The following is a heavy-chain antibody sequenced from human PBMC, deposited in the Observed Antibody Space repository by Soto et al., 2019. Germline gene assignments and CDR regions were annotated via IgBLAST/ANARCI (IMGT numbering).Heavy chain of an antibody. CDR1: GFTFSNAW. V-gene: IGHV3-15*07. J-gene: IGHJ6*02. Sequence: GGSLRLSCAASGFTFSNAWMNWVRQAPGKGLEWVGRIKSKTDGGTTDYAAPVKGRFTISRDDSKNTLFLQMNSLKTEDTAVYYCTTDTIFGVVLEPSHYYGMDVWGQGTTVTVSS. CDR3: TTDTIFGVVLEPSHYYGMDV. D-gene: IGHD3-3*01. CDR2: IKSKTDGGTT.